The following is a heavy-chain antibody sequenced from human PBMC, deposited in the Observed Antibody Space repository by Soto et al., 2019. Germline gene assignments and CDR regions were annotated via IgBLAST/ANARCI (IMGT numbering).Heavy chain of an antibody. D-gene: IGHD3-22*01. Sequence: KQSCTCAEGTCFCSAVRWISKAQGKSLEYVSAISSNGGSTYYADSVKGRFTISRDNSKNTLYLQMSSLRAEDTAVYYCVKAVVTMIVVVTSSWLDHWGQGTLVTVSS. CDR2: ISSNGGST. CDR1: EGTCFCSA. J-gene: IGHJ5*02. CDR3: VKAVVTMIVVVTSSWLDH. V-gene: IGHV3-64D*06.